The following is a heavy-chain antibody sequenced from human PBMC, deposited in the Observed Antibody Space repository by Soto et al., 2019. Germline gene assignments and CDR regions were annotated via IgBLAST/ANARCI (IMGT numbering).Heavy chain of an antibody. CDR3: TRVRSGGPTVIDY. J-gene: IGHJ4*02. V-gene: IGHV4-39*01. CDR1: GGSIRSSSCY. CDR2: IYYSGST. D-gene: IGHD4-17*01. Sequence: SETLSLTCTVSGGSIRSSSCYWGWIRQPPGKGLEWIGSIYYSGSTYYNLSLKSRVTISVDTSKNQFSLKLSSVTAADTAVYYCTRVRSGGPTVIDYWGQGTLVTVSS.